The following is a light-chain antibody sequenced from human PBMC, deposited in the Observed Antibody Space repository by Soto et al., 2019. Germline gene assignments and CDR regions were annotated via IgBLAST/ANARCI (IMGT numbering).Light chain of an antibody. CDR3: QQYRDSPLT. CDR1: QSVSSSY. J-gene: IGKJ4*01. Sequence: EIVLTQSPGTLSLSPGERATLSCRASQSVSSSYLAWYQQKPGQAPRLLIYGASSRATGIPDRFSGSGSGTDLTVTISRLGPGDFAVYYCQQYRDSPLTFGGGTKVEIK. V-gene: IGKV3-20*01. CDR2: GAS.